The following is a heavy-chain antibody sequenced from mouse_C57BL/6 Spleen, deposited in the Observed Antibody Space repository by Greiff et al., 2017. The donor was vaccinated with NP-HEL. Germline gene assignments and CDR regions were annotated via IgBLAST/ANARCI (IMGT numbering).Heavy chain of an antibody. CDR2: IRHKANGYTT. V-gene: IGHV7-3*01. J-gene: IGHJ4*01. Sequence: EVKLQESGGGLVQPGGSLSLSCAASGFTFTDYYMSWVRQPPGKALEWLGFIRHKANGYTTEYSASVKGRFTISRDNSQSILYLQMDALRAEDSATYYFERYNDDSSMDYWGQGASVTVSS. CDR3: ERYNDDSSMDY. D-gene: IGHD2-4*01. CDR1: GFTFTDYY.